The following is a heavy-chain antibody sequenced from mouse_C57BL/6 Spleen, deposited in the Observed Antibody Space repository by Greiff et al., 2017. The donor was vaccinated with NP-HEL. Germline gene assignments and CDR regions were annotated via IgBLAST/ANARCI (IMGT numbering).Heavy chain of an antibody. CDR3: ARIYYSNSVYAMDY. J-gene: IGHJ4*01. V-gene: IGHV1-82*01. Sequence: VQLQQSGPELVKPGASVKISCKASGYAFSSSWLNWVKQRPGKGLEWIGRIYPGDGDTNYNGKFKGKATLTADKSSSTAYMQLSSLTSEDSAVYFCARIYYSNSVYAMDYWGQGTSVTVSS. CDR1: GYAFSSSW. CDR2: IYPGDGDT. D-gene: IGHD2-5*01.